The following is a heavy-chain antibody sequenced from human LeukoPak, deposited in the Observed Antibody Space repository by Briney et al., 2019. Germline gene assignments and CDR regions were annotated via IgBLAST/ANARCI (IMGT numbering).Heavy chain of an antibody. Sequence: SETLSLTCTVAGGSISSYYWSWVRQPPGKGREWVGYIYYSGSTNYNPSLKSRVTISVDTSKNQFSLKLSSVTAADTAVYYCARDYYDSSGFHRTFDIWGQGTMVTVSS. D-gene: IGHD3-22*01. CDR3: ARDYYDSSGFHRTFDI. J-gene: IGHJ3*02. CDR1: GGSISSYY. CDR2: IYYSGST. V-gene: IGHV4-59*01.